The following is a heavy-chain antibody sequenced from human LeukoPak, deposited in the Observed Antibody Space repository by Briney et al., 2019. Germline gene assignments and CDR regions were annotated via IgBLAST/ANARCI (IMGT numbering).Heavy chain of an antibody. D-gene: IGHD3-22*01. CDR1: SGSISSSGYY. CDR2: IYYSGST. V-gene: IGHV4-39*07. Sequence: SETLSLTCTVSSGSISSSGYYWGWIRQPPGKGLEWIGSIYYSGSTYYNPSLKSRVTISVDTSKNQFSLNLRSVIAADTAMYYYARDVRSSAYDQDVYFDYLGQGTLVTVSS. CDR3: ARDVRSSAYDQDVYFDY. J-gene: IGHJ4*02.